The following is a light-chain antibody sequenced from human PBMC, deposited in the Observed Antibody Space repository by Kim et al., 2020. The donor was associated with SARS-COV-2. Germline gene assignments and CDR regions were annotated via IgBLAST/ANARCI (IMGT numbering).Light chain of an antibody. CDR3: ASWDDRLVGWV. CDR2: YDD. J-gene: IGLJ3*02. V-gene: IGLV1-36*01. CDR1: RSNIGKNA. Sequence: RQRVTISCSGSRSNIGKNAVNWYQQFPGKAPKLLIYYDDLLPSGVSDRFSGSKSGTSASLAISGLQSGDEADYYCASWDDRLVGWVFGGGTQLTVL.